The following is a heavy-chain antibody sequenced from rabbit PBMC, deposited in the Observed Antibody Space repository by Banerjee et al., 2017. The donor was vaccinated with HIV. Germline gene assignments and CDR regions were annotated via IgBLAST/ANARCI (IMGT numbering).Heavy chain of an antibody. J-gene: IGHJ4*01. CDR2: IYTGSGST. Sequence: QEQLEESGGDLVQPEGSLTLTCTASGIDFSSSWMSWVRQAPGKGLEWIGYIYTGSGSTYYASWAKGRFTFSKTSSTTVTLQMTSLTAADTATYFCARDSGYANFNLWGPGTLVTVS. D-gene: IGHD6-1*01. CDR3: ARDSGYANFNL. CDR1: GIDFSSSW. V-gene: IGHV1S45*01.